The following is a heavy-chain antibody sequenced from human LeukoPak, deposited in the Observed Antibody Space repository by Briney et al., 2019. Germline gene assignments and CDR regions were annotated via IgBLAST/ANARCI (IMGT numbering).Heavy chain of an antibody. J-gene: IGHJ3*01. CDR2: INPDGGST. D-gene: IGHD1-26*01. V-gene: IGHV1-46*01. CDR3: VRPPSGKDKRHDVLDV. CDR1: GYIFAGYY. Sequence: DSVKVSCKASGYIFAGYYMQWVRQAPGQGLEWMGIINPDGGSTSYARKFQGRVTMTRETSTSTVYMGLSSLRSEDTAVYYCVRPPSGKDKRHDVLDVWGQGTVVTVSS.